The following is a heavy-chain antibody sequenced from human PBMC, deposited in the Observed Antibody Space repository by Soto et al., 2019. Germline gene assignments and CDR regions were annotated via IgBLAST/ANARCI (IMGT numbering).Heavy chain of an antibody. CDR1: GFTFSSYS. CDR3: ARDSTSPQVGAPALDY. J-gene: IGHJ4*02. Sequence: PGGSLRLSCAASGFTFSSYSMNWVRQAPGKGLEWVSYISSSSSTIYYADSVKGRFTISRDNAKNSLYLQMNSLRAEDTAVYYCARDSTSPQVGAPALDYWGQGTLVTVSS. CDR2: ISSSSSTI. D-gene: IGHD2-2*01. V-gene: IGHV3-48*01.